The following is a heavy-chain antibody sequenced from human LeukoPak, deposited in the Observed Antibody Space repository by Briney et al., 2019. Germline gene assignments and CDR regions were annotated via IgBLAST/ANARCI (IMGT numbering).Heavy chain of an antibody. CDR2: IIPIFGIA. Sequence: SVKVSCKASGGTFSSYAISWVRQAPGQGLEWMRRIIPIFGIANYAQKFQGRVTITADKSTSTAYMELSSLRAGDTAVYYCAAGVPETSGSLDYWGQGTLVTVSS. J-gene: IGHJ4*02. D-gene: IGHD1-26*01. CDR3: AAGVPETSGSLDY. CDR1: GGTFSSYA. V-gene: IGHV1-69*04.